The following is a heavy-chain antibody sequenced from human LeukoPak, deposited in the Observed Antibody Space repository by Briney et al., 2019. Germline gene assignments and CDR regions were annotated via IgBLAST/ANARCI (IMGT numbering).Heavy chain of an antibody. V-gene: IGHV4-59*01. Sequence: SETLSLTCTVSGASISSFYWGWIRQPPGMRLEWIGYIYYSGSTNHNPSLKSRVTISSDTSINQLSLKLRSVTAADTAVYYCARTGGGYSFDSWGQGTVDTVSS. J-gene: IGHJ4*02. D-gene: IGHD6-13*01. CDR2: IYYSGST. CDR3: ARTGGGYSFDS. CDR1: GASISSFY.